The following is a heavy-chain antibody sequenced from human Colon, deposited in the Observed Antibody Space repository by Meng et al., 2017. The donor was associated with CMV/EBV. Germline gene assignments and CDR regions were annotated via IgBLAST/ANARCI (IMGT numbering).Heavy chain of an antibody. V-gene: IGHV1-2*02. CDR1: GFTFTGHY. CDR2: IDANSGGT. D-gene: IGHD1-14*01. CDR3: ARDGIRGVFFFDY. Sequence: GQLVQSGVEVKEPGASVKVSCKASGFTFTGHYMHWVRQAPGQGLEWMGWIDANSGGTNYAQKFQGRLTMTRDTSISTVYMELNRLRSDDTAVYFCARDGIRGVFFFDYWGQGTLVTVSS. J-gene: IGHJ4*02.